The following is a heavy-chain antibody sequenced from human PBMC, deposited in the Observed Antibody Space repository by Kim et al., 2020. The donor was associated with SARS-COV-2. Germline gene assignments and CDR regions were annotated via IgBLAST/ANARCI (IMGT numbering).Heavy chain of an antibody. D-gene: IGHD3-22*01. J-gene: IGHJ4*02. V-gene: IGHV5-51*01. Sequence: GESLKISCKGSGYSFTSYWIGWVRQMPGKGLEWMGIIYPGDSDTRYSPSFQGQVTISADKSISTAYLQWSSLKASDTAMYYCARQGGYYDSSGYYYSRDSHFDYWGQGTLVTVSS. CDR3: ARQGGYYDSSGYYYSRDSHFDY. CDR2: IYPGDSDT. CDR1: GYSFTSYW.